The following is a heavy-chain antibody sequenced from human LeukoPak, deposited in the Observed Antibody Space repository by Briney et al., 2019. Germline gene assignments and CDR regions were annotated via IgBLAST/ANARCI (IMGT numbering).Heavy chain of an antibody. V-gene: IGHV3-30*02. J-gene: IGHJ6*03. D-gene: IGHD5-18*01. CDR1: GFTFSSYG. CDR3: AKDQGYSYVVDYYYMDV. CDR2: IRYDGSNK. Sequence: GGSLRLSCAASGFTFSSYGMHWVRQAPGKGLEWVAFIRYDGSNKYYADSVKGRFTISRDNSKNTLYLQMNSLGAEDTAVYYCAKDQGYSYVVDYYYMDVWGKGTTVTVSS.